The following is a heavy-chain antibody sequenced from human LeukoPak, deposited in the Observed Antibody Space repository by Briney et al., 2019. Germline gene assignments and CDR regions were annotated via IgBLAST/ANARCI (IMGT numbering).Heavy chain of an antibody. Sequence: GRSLRLSCAASGFTFSSYGMHWVRQTPGKGLEWVAVISYDGSNKYYADSVKGRFTISRDNSKNTLYLQMNSLRAEDTAVYYCARAVYDSSGYYYAQFDYWGQGTLVTVSS. CDR2: ISYDGSNK. CDR1: GFTFSSYG. V-gene: IGHV3-30*03. J-gene: IGHJ4*02. CDR3: ARAVYDSSGYYYAQFDY. D-gene: IGHD3-22*01.